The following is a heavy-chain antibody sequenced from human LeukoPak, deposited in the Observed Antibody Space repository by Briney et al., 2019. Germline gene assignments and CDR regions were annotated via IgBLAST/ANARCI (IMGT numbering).Heavy chain of an antibody. J-gene: IGHJ4*02. CDR3: ARDYWYDSSGYSYYFDY. Sequence: ASVKVSCKASGYTFTGYYMHWVRQAPGQGLEWMGRINPNSGGTNYAQKFQGRVTMTRDTSISTAYMELSRLRSDDTAVYYCARDYWYDSSGYSYYFDYWGQGTLVTVSS. V-gene: IGHV1-2*06. D-gene: IGHD3-22*01. CDR1: GYTFTGYY. CDR2: INPNSGGT.